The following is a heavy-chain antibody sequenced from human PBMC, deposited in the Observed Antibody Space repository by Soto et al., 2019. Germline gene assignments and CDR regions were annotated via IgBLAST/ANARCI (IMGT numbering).Heavy chain of an antibody. CDR3: ARDTIGSGGGYIDY. J-gene: IGHJ4*02. Sequence: LRLSCAAPGFSFSDHALHWVRQAPGKGLEWVAVISYDGMNKRYADSVKGRFTVSRDNSKNMLYLQVNSLRAEDTAVFYCARDTIGSGGGYIDYWGQGTLVTVSS. CDR2: ISYDGMNK. V-gene: IGHV3-30*04. D-gene: IGHD3-10*01. CDR1: GFSFSDHA.